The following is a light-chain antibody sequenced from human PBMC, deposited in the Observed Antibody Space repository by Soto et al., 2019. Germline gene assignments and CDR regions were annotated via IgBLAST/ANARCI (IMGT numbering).Light chain of an antibody. V-gene: IGKV1-6*01. J-gene: IGKJ1*01. CDR2: AAS. CDR1: QDIRSA. CDR3: QQYNNWPQT. Sequence: IQLTQSPSSLSASVGDSLTITCLSSQDIRSALGWYQQKPGKVPKLLIYAASTLQSGVPSRFSGSRSGTEFTLTISSLQSEDFAVYYCQQYNNWPQTFGQGTKVDI.